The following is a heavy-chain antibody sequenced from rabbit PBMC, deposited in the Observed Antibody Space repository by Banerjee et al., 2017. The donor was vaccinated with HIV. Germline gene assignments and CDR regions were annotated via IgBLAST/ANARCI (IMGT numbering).Heavy chain of an antibody. V-gene: IGHV1S40*01. CDR2: IDAGSGTT. J-gene: IGHJ4*01. Sequence: QSLEESGGDLVKPGASLTLTCTASGFSFSSYAMSWVRQAPGKGLEWIGCIDAGSGTTYYANWAKGRFTISKASWTTVTLQMTSLTAADTASYFCARDLAGVIGWNFNLWGQGTLVTVS. CDR1: GFSFSSYA. CDR3: ARDLAGVIGWNFNL. D-gene: IGHD4-1*01.